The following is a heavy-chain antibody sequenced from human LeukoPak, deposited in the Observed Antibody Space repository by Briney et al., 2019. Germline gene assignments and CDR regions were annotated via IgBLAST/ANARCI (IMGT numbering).Heavy chain of an antibody. CDR2: ISSSSSTI. V-gene: IGHV3-48*04. Sequence: GGSLRLSCAASGFTFSSYSMNWVRQAPGKGLEWVSYISSSSSTIYYADSVKGRFTISRDNAKNSLYLQMNSLRAEDTAVYYCARDRDAPGIVGAMGAFDIWGQGTMVTVSS. CDR1: GFTFSSYS. D-gene: IGHD1-26*01. CDR3: ARDRDAPGIVGAMGAFDI. J-gene: IGHJ3*02.